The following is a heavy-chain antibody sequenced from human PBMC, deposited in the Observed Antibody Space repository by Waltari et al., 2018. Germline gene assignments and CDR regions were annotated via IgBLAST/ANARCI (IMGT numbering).Heavy chain of an antibody. CDR2: IYYSGST. Sequence: QLQLQESGPRLVKPSETLSLTCTVSCGSISSSIYYWGWIRQPPGQWREGVGSIYYSGSTYYNPSLKSRVTISVDTSKNQFSLKLSSVTAADTAVYYCARGNGYCGSTSCYNEDYYYYYMDVWGKGTTVTISS. CDR1: CGSISSSIYY. D-gene: IGHD2-2*02. J-gene: IGHJ6*03. CDR3: ARGNGYCGSTSCYNEDYYYYYMDV. V-gene: IGHV4-39*07.